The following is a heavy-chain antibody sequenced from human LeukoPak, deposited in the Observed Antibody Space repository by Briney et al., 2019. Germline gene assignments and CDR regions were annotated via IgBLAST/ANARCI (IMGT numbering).Heavy chain of an antibody. CDR3: ARENIVVVPAAIFNGGDYYYYGMDV. CDR1: GGTFSSYA. Sequence: GASVKVSCKASGGTFSSYAISWVRQAPGQGLEWMGWISAYNGNTNYAQKLQGRVTMTTDTSTSTAYMELRSLRSDDTAVYYCARENIVVVPAAIFNGGDYYYYGMDVWGQGTTVTVSS. J-gene: IGHJ6*02. D-gene: IGHD2-2*02. V-gene: IGHV1-18*01. CDR2: ISAYNGNT.